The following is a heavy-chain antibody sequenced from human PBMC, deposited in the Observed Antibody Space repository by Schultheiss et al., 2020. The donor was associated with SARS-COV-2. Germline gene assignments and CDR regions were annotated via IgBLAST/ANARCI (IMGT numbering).Heavy chain of an antibody. D-gene: IGHD3-10*01. CDR1: GDSISSYY. Sequence: SETLSLTCTVSGDSISSYYWSWIRQPPGKGLEWIGYIYYSGSTNYNPSLKSRVTISVDTAKNQFSLKVSSVAAADTTVYYCARMRITMVRIDAFDIWGQGTMVTVSS. CDR3: ARMRITMVRIDAFDI. CDR2: IYYSGST. J-gene: IGHJ3*02. V-gene: IGHV4-59*12.